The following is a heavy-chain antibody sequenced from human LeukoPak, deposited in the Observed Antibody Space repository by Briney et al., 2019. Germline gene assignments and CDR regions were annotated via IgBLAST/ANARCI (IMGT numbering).Heavy chain of an antibody. Sequence: SETLSLTCTVSGGSISSSSYYWGWLRQPPGKGLEWIGNIYYSGSTYYNPSLKSRVTISVDTSKNQFSLKLSSVTAADTAVYYCARVDGSCSGGSCPSGNWFDPWGQGTLVTVSS. V-gene: IGHV4-39*01. D-gene: IGHD2-15*01. CDR2: IYYSGST. CDR1: GGSISSSSYY. CDR3: ARVDGSCSGGSCPSGNWFDP. J-gene: IGHJ5*02.